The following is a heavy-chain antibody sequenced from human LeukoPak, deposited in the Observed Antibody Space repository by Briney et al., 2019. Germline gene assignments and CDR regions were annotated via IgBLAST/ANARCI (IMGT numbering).Heavy chain of an antibody. CDR3: ARDIVGATGDAFDI. D-gene: IGHD1-26*01. Sequence: GGSLRLSCVASGFTFSSYSMNWVRQAPGKEPEWVSSVSGSNNYIYYADSVRGRFTISRDNVRNSLYLQMNSLRAEDTAVYYCARDIVGATGDAFDIWGQGTMVTVSS. CDR2: VSGSNNYI. J-gene: IGHJ3*02. V-gene: IGHV3-21*01. CDR1: GFTFSSYS.